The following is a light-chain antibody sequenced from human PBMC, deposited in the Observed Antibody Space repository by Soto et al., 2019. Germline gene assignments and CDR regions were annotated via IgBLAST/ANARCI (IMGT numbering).Light chain of an antibody. CDR3: SSYTSSSTLYV. J-gene: IGLJ1*01. CDR1: SSDVGGYNY. CDR2: DVS. V-gene: IGLV2-14*01. Sequence: QSVLTQPASVSGSPGQSITISCTGTSSDVGGYNYVSWYQQHPGKAPKLMIYDVSNRPSGVSKSFSGSKYDNTASLTISGFQAEDEADYYCSSYTSSSTLYVFGTGTKVTVL.